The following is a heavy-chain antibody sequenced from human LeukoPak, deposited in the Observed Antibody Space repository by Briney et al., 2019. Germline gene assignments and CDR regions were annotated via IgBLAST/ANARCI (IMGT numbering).Heavy chain of an antibody. CDR1: GFTFSDYY. D-gene: IGHD3-3*01. Sequence: GGSLRLSCAASGFTFSDYYMSWIRQAPGKGLEWVSYISSSGSTIYYADSVKGRFTISRDNSKNTLYLQMNSLRAEDTAVYYCARDSRITIFGVVIDYYYYMDVWGKGTTVTVSS. V-gene: IGHV3-11*04. J-gene: IGHJ6*03. CDR3: ARDSRITIFGVVIDYYYYMDV. CDR2: ISSSGSTI.